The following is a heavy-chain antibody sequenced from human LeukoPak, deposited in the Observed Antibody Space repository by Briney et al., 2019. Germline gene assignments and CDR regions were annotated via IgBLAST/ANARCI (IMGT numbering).Heavy chain of an antibody. CDR3: ARECSSTSCYWGFDYMDV. V-gene: IGHV3-11*01. CDR2: ITSSGTTI. D-gene: IGHD2-2*01. J-gene: IGHJ6*03. Sequence: PGGSLRLSCAASGFPFTDSCMYWIRQAPGKGLDLFSYITSSGTTIYYADSVKGRFTISRDNAKNSLYLQMNSLRSDDTAVYYCARECSSTSCYWGFDYMDVWGKGTTVTVSS. CDR1: GFPFTDSC.